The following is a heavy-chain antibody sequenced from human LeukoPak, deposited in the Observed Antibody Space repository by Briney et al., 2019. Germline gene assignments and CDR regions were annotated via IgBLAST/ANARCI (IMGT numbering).Heavy chain of an antibody. CDR2: IRDDGTSK. D-gene: IGHD3-16*01. J-gene: IGHJ6*04. CDR1: GFTFSSYG. CDR3: AKVDY. Sequence: PGGSLRLSCAASGFTFSSYGVHWVRQAPGKGLEWVAFIRDDGTSKSYADSVKGRFTISRDNSKNTLYLQMNSLRAEDTAVYYCAKVDYWGKGTTVTVFS. V-gene: IGHV3-30*02.